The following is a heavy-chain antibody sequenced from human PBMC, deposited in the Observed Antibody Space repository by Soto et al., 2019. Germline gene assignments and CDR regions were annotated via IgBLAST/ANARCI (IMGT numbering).Heavy chain of an antibody. D-gene: IGHD4-17*01. CDR1: GFTFSSYD. CDR3: ARISSPDYGDYTGAFDI. Sequence: GGSLRLSCAASGFTFSSYDMHWVRQATGKGLEWVSAIGTAGDTYYPGSVKGRFTISRENAKNSLYLQMNSLRAEDTAVYYCARISSPDYGDYTGAFDIWGQGTMVTVSS. CDR2: IGTAGDT. V-gene: IGHV3-13*01. J-gene: IGHJ3*02.